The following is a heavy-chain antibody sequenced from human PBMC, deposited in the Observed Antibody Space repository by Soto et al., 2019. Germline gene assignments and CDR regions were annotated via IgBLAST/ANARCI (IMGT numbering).Heavy chain of an antibody. D-gene: IGHD3-16*01. V-gene: IGHV4-30-4*08. Sequence: SETLSLTCTVSGGSISSGGYYWSWIRQPPGKGLEWIGNIYYSGNTDCNPSLKSRVTISVDTSKNQFSLNLSSVTAADSAVYYCAGQPTAGCFYDLGSYYYYYGMDVWGQGTTVTVSS. J-gene: IGHJ6*02. CDR2: IYYSGNT. CDR1: GGSISSGGYY. CDR3: AGQPTAGCFYDLGSYYYYYGMDV.